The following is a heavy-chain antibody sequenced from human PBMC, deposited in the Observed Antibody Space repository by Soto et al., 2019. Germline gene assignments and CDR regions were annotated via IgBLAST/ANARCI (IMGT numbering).Heavy chain of an antibody. V-gene: IGHV3-11*05. Sequence: QVQLVESGGGLVKPGGSLRLSCAASGFTFSDYYMTWIRQAPGKGLEWVSYISSSSSYTNHADSVKGRFTISRDNANNSLYLQMNSLRAEDTAVYYCASSLDRRGLDYWGQGTLVTVSS. CDR3: ASSLDRRGLDY. CDR1: GFTFSDYY. CDR2: ISSSSSYT. D-gene: IGHD3-10*01. J-gene: IGHJ4*02.